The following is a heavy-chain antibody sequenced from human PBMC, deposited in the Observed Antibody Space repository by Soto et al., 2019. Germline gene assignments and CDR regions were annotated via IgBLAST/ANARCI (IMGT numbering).Heavy chain of an antibody. CDR2: LIPIFGAA. J-gene: IGHJ5*02. Sequence: VQLLESGAEVRKPGSSVKVSCKISGGTFTNYVISWLRQAPGQGLEWMGGLIPIFGAANLAQKFQGRVTITADESTSTVNMELSSLTSEDTAVYYCARGRSSPNFDPWGQGTLVTVSS. D-gene: IGHD6-6*01. V-gene: IGHV1-69*01. CDR1: GGTFTNYV. CDR3: ARGRSSPNFDP.